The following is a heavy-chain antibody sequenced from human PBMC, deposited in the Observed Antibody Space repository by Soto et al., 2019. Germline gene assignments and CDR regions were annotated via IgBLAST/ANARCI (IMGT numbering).Heavy chain of an antibody. J-gene: IGHJ4*02. CDR3: ARAASALL. V-gene: IGHV1-18*01. CDR1: GYTFSYCG. Sequence: GASVKVSCKASGYTFSYCGISWVRLAPGQGLEWMGWISGHNGETKYAQKFQGRVTMTRDTSTSTVYMEVSSLRSEDSAVYYCARAASALLWGPGTQVTVSS. CDR2: ISGHNGET. D-gene: IGHD6-13*01.